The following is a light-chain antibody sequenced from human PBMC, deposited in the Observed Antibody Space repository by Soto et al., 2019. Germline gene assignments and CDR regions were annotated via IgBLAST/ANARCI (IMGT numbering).Light chain of an antibody. CDR3: SSYTSRSNLYV. J-gene: IGLJ1*01. CDR1: SSDVGGYNY. CDR2: DVS. V-gene: IGLV2-14*01. Sequence: QSVLTQPASVSGSPGQSITISCTGTSSDVGGYNYVSWYQQHPGKAPKLMIYDVSNRPSGVSNRFSGSKSGNTASLTISGLQAEDEADYYCSSYTSRSNLYVFRTGTKVPVL.